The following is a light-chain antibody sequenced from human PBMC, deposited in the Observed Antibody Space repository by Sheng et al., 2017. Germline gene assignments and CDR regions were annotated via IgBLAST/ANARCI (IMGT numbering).Light chain of an antibody. V-gene: IGKV1-5*03. CDR3: QHYYDYPWT. CDR1: QSISTW. J-gene: IGKJ1*01. Sequence: DIQMTQSPSTLSASVGDRVTITCRASQSISTWLAWYQLKPGKAPKLLIYKASNLQSGVPSRFSGSGSGTDFSLTISGLQPDDFATYYCQHYYDYPWTFGQGTKVEIK. CDR2: KAS.